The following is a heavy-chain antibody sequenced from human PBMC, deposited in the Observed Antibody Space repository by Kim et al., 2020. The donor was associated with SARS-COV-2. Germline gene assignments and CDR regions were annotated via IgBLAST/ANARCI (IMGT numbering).Heavy chain of an antibody. Sequence: GGSLRLSCAASGFTFSSYGMNWVRQAPGKGLEWVSYISSRGMTKYYADSVKGRFTISRDNAKNSVYLQMNSLRAEDTAVYYCARAGSGCGKEFGCWGHGVLVTVSS. CDR3: ARAGSGCGKEFGC. V-gene: IGHV3-48*03. D-gene: IGHD3-22*01. J-gene: IGHJ5*01. CDR2: ISSRGMTK. CDR1: GFTFSSYG.